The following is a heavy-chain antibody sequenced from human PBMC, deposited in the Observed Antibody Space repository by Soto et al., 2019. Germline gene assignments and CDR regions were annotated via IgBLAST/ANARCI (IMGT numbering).Heavy chain of an antibody. Sequence: QVQLVESGGGLLKPGGSLRLSCAASGFTFSDYYMSWIRQAPGKGLEWLSYISGSSDNTNYADSVKGRFTISRDNAKKSLYLEMNSLRAEDTAVYYCATITMMTWGQGTLVTVSS. CDR1: GFTFSDYY. CDR2: ISGSSDNT. V-gene: IGHV3-11*06. J-gene: IGHJ5*02. D-gene: IGHD3-22*01. CDR3: ATITMMT.